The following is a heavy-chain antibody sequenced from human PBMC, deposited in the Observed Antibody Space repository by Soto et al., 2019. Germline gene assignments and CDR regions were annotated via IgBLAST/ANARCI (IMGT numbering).Heavy chain of an antibody. D-gene: IGHD3-22*01. CDR2: IIPIFGTA. CDR3: ARYIYDSSGSYRDY. Sequence: ASVKVSCKASGGTFSSYAISWVRQAPGQGLEWMGGIIPIFGTANYAQKFQGRVTITADESTSTAYMELSSLRSEDTAVYYCARYIYDSSGSYRDYWGQGTLVTVSS. V-gene: IGHV1-69*13. J-gene: IGHJ4*02. CDR1: GGTFSSYA.